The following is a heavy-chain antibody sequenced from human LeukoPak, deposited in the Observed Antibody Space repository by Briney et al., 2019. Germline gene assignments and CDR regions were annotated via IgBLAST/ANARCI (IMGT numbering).Heavy chain of an antibody. D-gene: IGHD1-26*01. J-gene: IGHJ4*02. CDR3: ARGRYSGTYLSYFDY. V-gene: IGHV5-51*01. Sequence: GESLKISCKGSGYSSTSFWIVCGRQMPGKGLEWMGIIYPGDSDTRYSPSFEGQVTFSADKSISTAYLQWSSLKASDTAMYYCARGRYSGTYLSYFDYWAQGTLVTVSS. CDR2: IYPGDSDT. CDR1: GYSSTSFW.